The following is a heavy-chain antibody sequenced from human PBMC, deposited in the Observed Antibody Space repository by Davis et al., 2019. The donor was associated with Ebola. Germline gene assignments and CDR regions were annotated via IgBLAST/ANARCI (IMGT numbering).Heavy chain of an antibody. V-gene: IGHV3-23*01. J-gene: IGHJ6*03. D-gene: IGHD2-2*01. CDR3: AKTYCSRASCSWEHHYYYFYMDV. CDR2: ISGRARIA. Sequence: PGGSLRLSCEASGFTFSDHFMDWVRQATGKGLEWVSAISGRARIASYADSVKGRFTISRDNSKYTLYLEMNSLRVEDRAVYYCAKTYCSRASCSWEHHYYYFYMDVWGKGTTVTVSS. CDR1: GFTFSDHF.